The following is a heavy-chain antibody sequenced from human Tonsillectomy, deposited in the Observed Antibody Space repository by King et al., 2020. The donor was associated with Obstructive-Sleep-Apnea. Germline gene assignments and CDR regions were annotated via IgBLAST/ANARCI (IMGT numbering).Heavy chain of an antibody. Sequence: QLQESGPGLVKPSETLSLTCTVSGGSISGYYWSWIRQPPGKGLEWIGYIYYSGSTNYNPSLKSRVTISVDTSKNQFSLKLSSVTAADTAVYYCARQRWLVYDAFDIWGQGTMVTVSS. D-gene: IGHD6-19*01. V-gene: IGHV4-59*08. CDR3: ARQRWLVYDAFDI. CDR2: IYYSGST. J-gene: IGHJ3*02. CDR1: GGSISGYY.